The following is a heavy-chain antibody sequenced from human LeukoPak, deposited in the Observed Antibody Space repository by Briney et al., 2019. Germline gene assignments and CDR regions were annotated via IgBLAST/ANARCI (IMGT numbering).Heavy chain of an antibody. Sequence: GGSLRLSCAASGVTFSSYGMSWVRQAPGKGLEWVSAISGSGGSTYYADSVKGRFTISRDNSKNTLYLQMNSLRAEDTAVYYCVKRAVAGAYFDYWGQGTLVTVSS. CDR2: ISGSGGST. J-gene: IGHJ4*02. V-gene: IGHV3-23*01. CDR3: VKRAVAGAYFDY. D-gene: IGHD6-19*01. CDR1: GVTFSSYG.